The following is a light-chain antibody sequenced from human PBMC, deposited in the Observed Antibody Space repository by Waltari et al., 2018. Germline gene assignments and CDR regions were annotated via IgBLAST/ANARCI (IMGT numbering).Light chain of an antibody. CDR2: GAS. Sequence: EIGLTQSPGTLSLSPGERATLSCRASQIVSNNYLTWYQQKPGQAPRRLILGASRRASGIPDRFSGSGSGTDFTLTISRLEPEDFAVYYCQQYGSSPTTFGPGTKVDIK. V-gene: IGKV3-20*01. CDR1: QIVSNNY. CDR3: QQYGSSPTT. J-gene: IGKJ3*01.